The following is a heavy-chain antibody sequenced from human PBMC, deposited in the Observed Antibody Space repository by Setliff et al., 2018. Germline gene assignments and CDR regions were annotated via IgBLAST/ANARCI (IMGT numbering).Heavy chain of an antibody. CDR2: IIPILGTS. V-gene: IGHV1-69*10. CDR3: ARERPREYSYGYDYYYYGMDV. J-gene: IGHJ6*02. CDR1: GYTFPSYD. D-gene: IGHD5-18*01. Sequence: GASVKVPCKASGYTFPSYDANWVRQATGQGLEWMGGIIPILGTSNYAQKFQGRVTITADKSTSTAYMELSSLRSEDTAVYYCARERPREYSYGYDYYYYGMDVWGQGTTVTVSS.